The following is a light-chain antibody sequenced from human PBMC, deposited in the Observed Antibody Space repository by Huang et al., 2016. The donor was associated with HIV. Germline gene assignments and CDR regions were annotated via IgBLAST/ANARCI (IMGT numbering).Light chain of an antibody. J-gene: IGKJ5*01. CDR1: QSVSRN. CDR2: VAS. V-gene: IGKV3-15*01. Sequence: EIVMTQSPATMSVSPGERSTLSCRASQSVSRNLAWYQQQPCQAPGLVIYVASTRATDIPARFSGSGSGTEFTLTISSLQSEDFAVYYCQQYNNWPPLPGRNPITFGQGTRLEIK. CDR3: QQYNNWPPLPGRNPIT.